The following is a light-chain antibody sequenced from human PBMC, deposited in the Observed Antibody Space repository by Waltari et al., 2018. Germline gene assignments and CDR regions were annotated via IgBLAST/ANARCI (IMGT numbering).Light chain of an antibody. J-gene: IGLJ2*01. CDR3: SSYTSSNTLV. Sequence: QSALTQPASVSGSPGQSITFSCTGTSSDVGGYNYVSWYQQHPDKASKLMIYDVSNRPSGVSDRFSGSKSVNTASLTISGLQAEDEADYYCSSYTSSNTLVFGGGTKLTVL. CDR2: DVS. CDR1: SSDVGGYNY. V-gene: IGLV2-14*03.